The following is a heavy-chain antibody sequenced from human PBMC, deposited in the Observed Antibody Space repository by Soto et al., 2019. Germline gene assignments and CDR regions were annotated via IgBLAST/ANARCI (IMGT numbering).Heavy chain of an antibody. D-gene: IGHD3-9*01. CDR1: GFTFSNAW. V-gene: IGHV3-15*07. Sequence: GGSLRLSCAASGFTFSNAWMNWVRQAPGKGLEWVGRIKSKTDGGTTDYAAPVKGRFTISRDDSKNTLYLKMNSLKTEDTAVYYCTTDRYDILTGYYYFDYWGQGTLVTVSS. CDR2: IKSKTDGGTT. CDR3: TTDRYDILTGYYYFDY. J-gene: IGHJ4*02.